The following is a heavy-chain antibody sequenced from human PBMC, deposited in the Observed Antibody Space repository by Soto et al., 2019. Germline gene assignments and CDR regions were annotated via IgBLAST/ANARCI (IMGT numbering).Heavy chain of an antibody. CDR1: GGTFSSYA. J-gene: IGHJ6*02. Sequence: QVQLVQSGAEVKKPGSSVKVSCKASGGTFSSYAISWVRQAPGHGLEWMGGIIPIFGTANYEQKFQGRVTITADESTSTADMELSSLRSEDTAVYYCARVAGPRRYYYYYGMDVWGQGTTVTVSS. CDR2: IIPIFGTA. V-gene: IGHV1-69*01. CDR3: ARVAGPRRYYYYYGMDV.